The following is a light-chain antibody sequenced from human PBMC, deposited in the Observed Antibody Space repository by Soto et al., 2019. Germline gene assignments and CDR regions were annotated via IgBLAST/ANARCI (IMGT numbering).Light chain of an antibody. CDR1: QSVSSTY. CDR3: QHYGSLVLT. Sequence: EIVLTQSPGTLSLSPGERATLSCRASQSVSSTYLAWYQQQPGPAPRLLIYGASSRATGIPDRFSGSGSGTDFTLTISRLEPEDFAVYYCQHYGSLVLTFGGGTKVEIK. J-gene: IGKJ4*01. V-gene: IGKV3-20*01. CDR2: GAS.